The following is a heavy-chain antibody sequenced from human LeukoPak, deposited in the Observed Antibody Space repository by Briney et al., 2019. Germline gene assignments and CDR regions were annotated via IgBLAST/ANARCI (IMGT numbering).Heavy chain of an antibody. CDR1: GGSISSSSYY. J-gene: IGHJ5*02. CDR3: ARDEDVYSSPWGFDP. D-gene: IGHD6-13*01. CDR2: IYYSGST. V-gene: IGHV4-39*07. Sequence: KPSETLSLTCTVSGGSISSSSYYWGWIRQPPGKGLEWIGSIYYSGSTYYNPSLKSRVTISVDTSKNQFSLKLRSVTAADTAVYYCARDEDVYSSPWGFDPWGQGTLVTVSS.